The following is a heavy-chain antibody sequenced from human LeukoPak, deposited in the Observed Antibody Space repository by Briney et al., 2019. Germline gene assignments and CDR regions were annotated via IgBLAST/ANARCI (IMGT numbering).Heavy chain of an antibody. CDR2: ISSSSGYI. CDR1: GFTFSSYS. D-gene: IGHD3-22*01. V-gene: IGHV3-21*01. J-gene: IGHJ3*02. Sequence: PGGSLRLSCAASGFTFSSYSMNWVRQAPGKGLEWVSSISSSSGYIYYADSVKGRFTISRDNAKNSLYLQMNSLRAEDTAVYYCARSDGSGYYPVYALDIWGQGTMVTVSS. CDR3: ARSDGSGYYPVYALDI.